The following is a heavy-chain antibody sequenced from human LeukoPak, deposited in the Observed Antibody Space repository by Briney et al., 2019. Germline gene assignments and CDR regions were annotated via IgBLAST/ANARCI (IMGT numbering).Heavy chain of an antibody. J-gene: IGHJ4*02. CDR1: GFTFSSYA. Sequence: PGGSLRLSCAASGFTFSSYAMSWVRQAPGKGLEWVSAIRGSGGSTYHADSVKGRFTISRDNSKNTLYLQMNSLRAEDTAVYYCAKSSALDDDLDYWGQGTLVTVSS. D-gene: IGHD1-1*01. CDR2: IRGSGGST. V-gene: IGHV3-23*01. CDR3: AKSSALDDDLDY.